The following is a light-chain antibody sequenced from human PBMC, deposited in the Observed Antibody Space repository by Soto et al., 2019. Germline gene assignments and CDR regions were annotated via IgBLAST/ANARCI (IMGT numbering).Light chain of an antibody. CDR3: QQADSFPT. V-gene: IGKV1D-12*01. J-gene: IGKJ4*01. CDR2: AAS. Sequence: DIQMTQSPSSVSASVGDRVTIPCRASQVISSWLVWYQQKPGKAPKLLIYAASSLQSGVPSRFRGSGSGTDFTLTISSLQPEDFATYYCQQADSFPTFGGGTKVEIK. CDR1: QVISSW.